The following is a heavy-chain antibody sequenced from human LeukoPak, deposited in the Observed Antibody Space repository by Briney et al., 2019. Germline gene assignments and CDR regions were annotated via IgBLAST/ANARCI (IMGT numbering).Heavy chain of an antibody. J-gene: IGHJ3*02. CDR3: ASVTNDAFDI. V-gene: IGHV4-38-2*02. CDR2: IYHSGTT. CDR1: GYSISSGYY. Sequence: PSETLSLTCTVSGYSISSGYYWGWIRQPPGKGLEWIALIYHSGTTYYNPSLKSRVTISVDTSKNQFSLKLSSVTAADTAVYYCASVTNDAFDIWGQGTMVTVSS. D-gene: IGHD1/OR15-1a*01.